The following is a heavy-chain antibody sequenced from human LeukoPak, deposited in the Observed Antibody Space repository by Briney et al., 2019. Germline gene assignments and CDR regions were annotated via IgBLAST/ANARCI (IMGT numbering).Heavy chain of an antibody. Sequence: GGSLRLSCAASGFTFSDYGMHWVRQAPGRGLVWVSRIKSDGISTSYADSETGRFTISSDNAKNTLYLQMKSRRAEDTAVYYWTSRGGGDNYDFDYWGQGTLVTVSS. D-gene: IGHD5-24*01. CDR3: TSRGGGDNYDFDY. V-gene: IGHV3-74*01. CDR2: IKSDGIST. J-gene: IGHJ4*02. CDR1: GFTFSDYG.